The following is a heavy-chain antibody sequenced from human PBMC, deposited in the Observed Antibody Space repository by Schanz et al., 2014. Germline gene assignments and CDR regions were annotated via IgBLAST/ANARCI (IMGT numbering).Heavy chain of an antibody. CDR1: GFTFSSYA. J-gene: IGHJ6*02. CDR3: ARGPSQGYSYGHNIGAYYYGMDV. V-gene: IGHV3-30*03. CDR2: ISYDGTNE. D-gene: IGHD5-18*01. Sequence: QVQLVESGGGVVQPGRSRRLSCAASGFTFSSYAMSWVRQAPGKGLEWVAVISYDGTNEYYAESVKGRFTISRDNSKNTVNLQMNSLRAEDTAVYYCARGPSQGYSYGHNIGAYYYGMDVWGQGSLVTVSS.